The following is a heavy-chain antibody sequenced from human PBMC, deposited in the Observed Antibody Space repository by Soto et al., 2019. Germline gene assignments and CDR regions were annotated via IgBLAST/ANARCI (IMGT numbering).Heavy chain of an antibody. CDR1: GYTFTSYC. CDR2: IRAYNGNT. V-gene: IGHV1-18*01. D-gene: IGHD2-8*01. CDR3: VRGGKSWPYGVCSLYGMVV. Sequence: QVQLVQSGAEVKKHGASVKVSCKASGYTFTSYCISWVRQAPGQGLEFMGWIRAYNGNTNYAQKFQGRVTMTTDTSPSTAYMELRSLRSVDTAVYYCVRGGKSWPYGVCSLYGMVVWGQGTTVTASS. J-gene: IGHJ6*02.